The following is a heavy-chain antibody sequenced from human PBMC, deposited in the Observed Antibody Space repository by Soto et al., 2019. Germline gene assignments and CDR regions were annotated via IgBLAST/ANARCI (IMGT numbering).Heavy chain of an antibody. Sequence: QVQLVESGGGVVQPERSLRLSCAASGFTFSSYAMHWVRQAPGKGLEWVAVISYDGSNKYYADSVKGRFTISRDNSKNTLDLQMNSLRAEDTAGYYCARDRGSSWDDGFDYLGQGTLVTVSS. D-gene: IGHD6-13*01. CDR1: GFTFSSYA. CDR2: ISYDGSNK. CDR3: ARDRGSSWDDGFDY. V-gene: IGHV3-30-3*01. J-gene: IGHJ4*02.